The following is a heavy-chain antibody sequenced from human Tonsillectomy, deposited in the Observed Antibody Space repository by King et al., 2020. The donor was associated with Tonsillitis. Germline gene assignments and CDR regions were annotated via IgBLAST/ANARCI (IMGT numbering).Heavy chain of an antibody. J-gene: IGHJ4*02. CDR3: ASIPLSRSDIAAAGSGGV. V-gene: IGHV1-46*01. D-gene: IGHD6-13*01. CDR2: INPSGGST. Sequence: VQLVESGAEVKKPGASVKVSCKASGYTFTSYYMHWVRQAPGQGLEWMGIINPSGGSTSYAQKFQGRVTMTRDTSTSTVYMELSSLRSEDTAVYYCASIPLSRSDIAAAGSGGVWGQGTLVTVSS. CDR1: GYTFTSYY.